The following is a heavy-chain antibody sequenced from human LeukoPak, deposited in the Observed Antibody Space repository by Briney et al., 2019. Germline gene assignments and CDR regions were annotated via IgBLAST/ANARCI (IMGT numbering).Heavy chain of an antibody. CDR2: IYTSGNT. CDR3: ARGDDTYYDFWSGYRDAFDI. D-gene: IGHD3-3*01. J-gene: IGHJ3*02. Sequence: SSETLSLTCTVSGGSISSYYWSWIRQPAGKGLEWIGRIYTSGNTNHNPSLKSRVTISVDTSKNQFSLKLSSVTAADTAVYYCARGDDTYYDFWSGYRDAFDIWGQGTMVTVSS. CDR1: GGSISSYY. V-gene: IGHV4-4*07.